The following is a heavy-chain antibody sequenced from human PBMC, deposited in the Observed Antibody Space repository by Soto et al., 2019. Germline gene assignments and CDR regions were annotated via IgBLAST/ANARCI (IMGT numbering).Heavy chain of an antibody. CDR1: GDSVSSNSAA. CDR2: TYYRSKRYN. V-gene: IGHV6-1*01. D-gene: IGHD4-17*01. CDR3: ASCGSTTVVRARAFDI. Sequence: PSQTLSLTCAISGDSVSSNSAAWNWIRESPSRGLEWLGRTYYRSKRYNDYAVSVKSRITINPDTSKNQFSLQLNSVTPEDTAVYYCASCGSTTVVRARAFDIWGRGTMVTVS. J-gene: IGHJ3*02.